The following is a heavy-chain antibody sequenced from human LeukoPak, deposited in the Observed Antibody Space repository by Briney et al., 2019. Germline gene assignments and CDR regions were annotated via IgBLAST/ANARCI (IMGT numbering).Heavy chain of an antibody. V-gene: IGHV4-4*07. CDR2: IYTSGST. J-gene: IGHJ5*02. CDR1: GGSISSYY. CDR3: ARDAHRASTSSYLARVVWFDP. D-gene: IGHD2-2*01. Sequence: SETLYLTCNVSGGSISSYYWRWIRQPAGQGLEWIGRIYTSGSTNYNPSLKSRVTMSVDTSKNQFSLKLGSVTAADTAVYYCARDAHRASTSSYLARVVWFDPWGQGTLVTVSS.